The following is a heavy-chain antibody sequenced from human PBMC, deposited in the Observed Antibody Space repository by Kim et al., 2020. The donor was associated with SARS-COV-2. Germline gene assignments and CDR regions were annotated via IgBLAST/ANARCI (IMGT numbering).Heavy chain of an antibody. J-gene: IGHJ6*02. CDR1: GFTFSSYS. V-gene: IGHV3-48*02. CDR3: ARDLSRQWGVVGMDV. D-gene: IGHD3-10*01. Sequence: GGSLRLSCAASGFTFSSYSMNWVRQAPGKGLEWVSYISSSSTIYYADSVKGRFTISRDNAKNSLYLQMNSLRDEDTAVYYCARDLSRQWGVVGMDVWGQGTTVTVSS. CDR2: ISSSSTI.